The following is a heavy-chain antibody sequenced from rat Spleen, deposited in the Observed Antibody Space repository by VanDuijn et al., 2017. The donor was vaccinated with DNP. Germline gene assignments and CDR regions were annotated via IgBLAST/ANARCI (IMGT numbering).Heavy chain of an antibody. J-gene: IGHJ3*01. V-gene: IGHV2-63*01. D-gene: IGHD1-2*01. CDR2: MWYDGDT. CDR1: GFSLTTYS. Sequence: QVQLKESGPGLVQPSETLSLTCTVSGFSLTTYSVSWVRQPSGKGPEWMGKMWYDGDTAYNSALKSRLSISRDTSKSQVFLKMNSLETDDTGTYYCTSDSLNSSSFVYWGQGSLVTVSS. CDR3: TSDSLNSSSFVY.